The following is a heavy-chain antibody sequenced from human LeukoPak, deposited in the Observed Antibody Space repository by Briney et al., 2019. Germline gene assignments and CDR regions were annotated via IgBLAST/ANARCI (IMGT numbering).Heavy chain of an antibody. J-gene: IGHJ4*02. CDR1: GFTFSSYE. CDR3: ARILRYSSVFDY. Sequence: GGSLRLSCAASGFTFSSYEMNWVRQAPGQGLEWVSYIRGSGSTIYYADSVKGRFTISRDNAKNSLYLQMNSLRAEDTAVYYCARILRYSSVFDYWGQGTLVTVSS. D-gene: IGHD3-9*01. CDR2: IRGSGSTI. V-gene: IGHV3-48*03.